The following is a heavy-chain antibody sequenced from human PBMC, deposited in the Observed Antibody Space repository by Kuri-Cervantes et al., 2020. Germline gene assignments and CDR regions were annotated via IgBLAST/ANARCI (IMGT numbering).Heavy chain of an antibody. CDR3: ARGRGAAIDY. J-gene: IGHJ4*02. V-gene: IGHV3-15*01. Sequence: LSLTCAASGFTFSNAWMSWVRQAPGKGLEWVGRIKSKTDGGTTDYAAPVKGRFTISRDDSKNTLYLQMNSLKTEDTAVYYCARGRGAAIDYWGQGTLVTVSS. CDR2: IKSKTDGGTT. CDR1: GFTFSNAW. D-gene: IGHD2-15*01.